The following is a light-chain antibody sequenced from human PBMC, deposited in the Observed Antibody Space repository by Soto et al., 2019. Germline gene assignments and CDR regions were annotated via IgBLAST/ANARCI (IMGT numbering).Light chain of an antibody. CDR3: SSYVGSNNYV. CDR1: SSDVGRYNY. V-gene: IGLV2-8*01. Sequence: QSALTQPPAASGCPGQSVTISCIGTSSDVGRYNYVSWYQHHPGKAPKLIIYEVTKLPSGVPDRFSGSKSANTASLTVSGLQADDEADYYCSSYVGSNNYVFGTGTKVTVL. CDR2: EVT. J-gene: IGLJ1*01.